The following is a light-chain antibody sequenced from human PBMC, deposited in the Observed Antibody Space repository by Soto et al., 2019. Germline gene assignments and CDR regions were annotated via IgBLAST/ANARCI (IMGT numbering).Light chain of an antibody. CDR1: QSVGNN. CDR2: EAS. Sequence: EIVLTQSPATLSLSPGDRATLSCRASQSVGNNLAWYQQKPGQAPGLLIYEASTRATDIPARFSGSGSGTDFTLTISSLEPEDFAVYYCQQHANWPLTFGGGTKVDIK. V-gene: IGKV3-11*01. J-gene: IGKJ4*01. CDR3: QQHANWPLT.